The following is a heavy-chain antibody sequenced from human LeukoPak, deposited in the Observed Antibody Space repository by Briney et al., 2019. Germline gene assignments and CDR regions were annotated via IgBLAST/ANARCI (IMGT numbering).Heavy chain of an antibody. D-gene: IGHD6-13*01. CDR2: IYYSGST. J-gene: IGHJ6*02. V-gene: IGHV4-59*01. CDR1: GGSISSYY. CDR3: ARAPIAAAAYYYHGMDV. Sequence: SETLSLNCTGSGGSISSYYWSWIRQPPGKGLEWIGYIYYSGSTNYKPSLKSRVTISVDTSKNQFSLKLSSVTAADTAVYYCARAPIAAAAYYYHGMDVWGQGTTVTVSS.